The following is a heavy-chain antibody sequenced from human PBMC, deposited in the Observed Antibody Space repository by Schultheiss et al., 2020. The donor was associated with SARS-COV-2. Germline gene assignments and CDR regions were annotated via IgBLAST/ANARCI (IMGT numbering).Heavy chain of an antibody. Sequence: GESLKISCAASGFTFSSYAMHWVRQAPGKGLEWVAVISYDGSNKYYADSVKGRFTISRDNSKNTLYLQMNSLKTEDTAVYYCTTWYDAFDIWGQGTMVTVSS. V-gene: IGHV3-30*07. CDR3: TTWYDAFDI. CDR2: ISYDGSNK. CDR1: GFTFSSYA. J-gene: IGHJ3*02. D-gene: IGHD6-13*01.